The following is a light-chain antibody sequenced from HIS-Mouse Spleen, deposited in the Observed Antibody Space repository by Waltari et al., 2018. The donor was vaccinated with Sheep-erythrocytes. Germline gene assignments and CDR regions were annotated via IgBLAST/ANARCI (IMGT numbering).Light chain of an antibody. V-gene: IGLV3-10*01. J-gene: IGLJ3*02. CDR1: ALPKKY. CDR2: EDS. CDR3: YSTDISGNHWV. Sequence: SYELTQPPSVSVSPGQTARITCSGDALPKKYAYWYQQKSGQAPVMVISEDSTRPHWTCSRLRLRSYLSAGKRPSGIPEQWSGSSAVTMATLPISGAQVEDAADYYCYSTDISGNHWVFGGGTKLTVL.